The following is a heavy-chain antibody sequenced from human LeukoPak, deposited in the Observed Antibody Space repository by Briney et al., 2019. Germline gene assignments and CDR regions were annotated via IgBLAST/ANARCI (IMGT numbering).Heavy chain of an antibody. J-gene: IGHJ5*02. V-gene: IGHV5-51*01. CDR1: GYSFTSYW. D-gene: IGHD1-1*01. Sequence: HGESLKISCKGSGYSFTSYWIGWVRQMPGKGLEWMGIIYPGDSDTRYSPSFQGQVTISADKSISTAYLQWSSLEASDTAMYYCARQDWYSWKWFDPWGQGTLVTVSS. CDR3: ARQDWYSWKWFDP. CDR2: IYPGDSDT.